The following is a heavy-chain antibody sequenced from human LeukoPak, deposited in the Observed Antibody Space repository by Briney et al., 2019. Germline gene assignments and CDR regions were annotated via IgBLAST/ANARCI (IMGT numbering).Heavy chain of an antibody. V-gene: IGHV4-34*01. CDR3: ARHGQVRGVRDAFDI. J-gene: IGHJ3*02. CDR2: INHSGST. CDR1: GGSFSGYY. Sequence: SETLSLTCAVYGGSFSGYYWSWIRQPPGKGLEWIGEINHSGSTNYNPSLKSRVTISVDTSKNQFSLKLSSVTAADTAVYYCARHGQVRGVRDAFDIWGPGTVVTVSS. D-gene: IGHD3-10*01.